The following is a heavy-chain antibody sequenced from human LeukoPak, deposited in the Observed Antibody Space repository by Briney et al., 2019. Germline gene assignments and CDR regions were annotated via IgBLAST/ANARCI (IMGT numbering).Heavy chain of an antibody. CDR2: ISSSSSHI. Sequence: GGSLRLSCAASGFTFSSYSMNWVRQAPGKGLEWVSSISSSSSHIYYADSVKGRFTISRDNAKNSLYLQMNSLRAEDTAVYYCARSSYYDFWSGLPPRGAFDTWGQGTMVTVSS. CDR3: ARSSYYDFWSGLPPRGAFDT. J-gene: IGHJ3*02. D-gene: IGHD3-3*01. CDR1: GFTFSSYS. V-gene: IGHV3-21*01.